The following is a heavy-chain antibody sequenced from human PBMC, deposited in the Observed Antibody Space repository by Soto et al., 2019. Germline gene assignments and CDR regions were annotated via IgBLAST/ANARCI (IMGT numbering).Heavy chain of an antibody. V-gene: IGHV4-59*01. Sequence: ADTLSLTCTVSGGSISRYYSSWFRRPPGKGLEWIGYIHYSRSANYKPSLKSRITISVDTSTTLSSLKMSTATAADTAAYYSVRDGVDCTAINCYIACMAVWGQGTTVTVSS. D-gene: IGHD2-2*02. CDR1: GGSISRYY. CDR3: VRDGVDCTAINCYIACMAV. CDR2: IHYSRSA. J-gene: IGHJ6*02.